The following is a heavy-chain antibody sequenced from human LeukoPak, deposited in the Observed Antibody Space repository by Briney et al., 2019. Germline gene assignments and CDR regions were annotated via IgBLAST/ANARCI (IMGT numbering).Heavy chain of an antibody. J-gene: IGHJ4*02. Sequence: GGSLRLSCAASGFTFSTYWMTWVRQAPGKGLEWAANIKQDGGEKYYVDSVKGRFTISRDNAKNLLYLQVNNLRAEDTAIYYCARARFGDLFSLDYWGQGTLVTVSS. V-gene: IGHV3-7*01. D-gene: IGHD3-10*02. CDR1: GFTFSTYW. CDR2: IKQDGGEK. CDR3: ARARFGDLFSLDY.